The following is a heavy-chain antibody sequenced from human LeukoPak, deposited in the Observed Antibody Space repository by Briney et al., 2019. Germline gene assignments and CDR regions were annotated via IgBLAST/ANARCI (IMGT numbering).Heavy chain of an antibody. CDR2: INSSGGTT. CDR3: AKSRDSGNFDY. D-gene: IGHD3-10*01. CDR1: GFAFSTYA. V-gene: IGHV3-23*01. J-gene: IGHJ4*02. Sequence: GGSLRLSCAASGFAFSTYAMTWVRQAPGKGLEWVSDINSSGGTTNYADSVKGRFTISRDNSKNTLYLQMNSLRAEDTAVYYCAKSRDSGNFDYWGQGTLVTVSS.